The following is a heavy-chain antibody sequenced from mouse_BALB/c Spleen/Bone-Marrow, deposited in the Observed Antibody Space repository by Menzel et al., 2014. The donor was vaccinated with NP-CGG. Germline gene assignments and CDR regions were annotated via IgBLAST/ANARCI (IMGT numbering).Heavy chain of an antibody. V-gene: IGHV14-3*02. CDR1: GFNIKDTY. Sequence: EVKLMESGAELVKPGASVKLSCTASGFNIKDTYMHWVMQRPEQGLEWIGRIDPANGNTKYDPKFQGKATITADTSSNTAYLQLSSLTSEDTAVYYCARYRYYGSSYAMDYWGQGTPVTVSS. CDR3: ARYRYYGSSYAMDY. CDR2: IDPANGNT. D-gene: IGHD1-1*01. J-gene: IGHJ4*01.